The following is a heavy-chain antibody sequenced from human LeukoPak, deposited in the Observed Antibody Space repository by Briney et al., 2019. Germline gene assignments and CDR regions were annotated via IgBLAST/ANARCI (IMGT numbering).Heavy chain of an antibody. CDR1: GYTFTNFG. CDR2: ISAYNGNT. J-gene: IGHJ4*02. V-gene: IGHV1-18*01. D-gene: IGHD5-12*01. CDR3: ARDGANSGYDYEPKFDY. Sequence: ASVKVSCKASGYTFTNFGISWVRQAPGQGLEWMGWISAYNGNTNYAQKLQGRVTMTTDTSTSTAYMELRSLRSDDTAVYYCARDGANSGYDYEPKFDYWGQGTLVTVSS.